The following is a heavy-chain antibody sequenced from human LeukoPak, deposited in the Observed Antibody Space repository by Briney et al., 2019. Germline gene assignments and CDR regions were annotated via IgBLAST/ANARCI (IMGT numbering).Heavy chain of an antibody. D-gene: IGHD6-19*01. CDR3: ASRWSIAVAGTGDDFDY. Sequence: ASVKVSCKASGYTFTCYFIHRERQAPGRGLEWMGRISPNSGGTNYAQQFQGRVTMTRDTSISTAYMELSGLRSDDTAVYYCASRWSIAVAGTGDDFDYWGQGTLVTVSS. CDR1: GYTFTCYF. V-gene: IGHV1-2*06. J-gene: IGHJ4*02. CDR2: ISPNSGGT.